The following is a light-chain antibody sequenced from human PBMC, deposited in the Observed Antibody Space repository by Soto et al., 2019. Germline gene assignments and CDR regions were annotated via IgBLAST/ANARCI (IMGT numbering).Light chain of an antibody. Sequence: QLVLTQSPSASASLGASVKLTCTLSSGHSSHAIAWHQLQPEKGPRYLMKLNNDGSHSKGDGIPDRFTGSSSGAERYLTISSLQSEDEADYYCQTWGSGSWMFGGGTQLTVL. V-gene: IGLV4-69*01. CDR3: QTWGSGSWM. CDR1: SGHSSHA. CDR2: LNNDGSH. J-gene: IGLJ7*01.